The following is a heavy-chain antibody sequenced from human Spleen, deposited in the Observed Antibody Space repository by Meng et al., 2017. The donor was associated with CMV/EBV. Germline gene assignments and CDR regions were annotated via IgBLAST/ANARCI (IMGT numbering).Heavy chain of an antibody. Sequence: GGSLRLSCGTSGFTFINYGMHWVRQAPGKGLEWVAFIRKDGSNEYYVDSVRGRFTISRDNSKSTVYLQMNSLRGEDTAVYFCGRGNLSFDIWGPGTMVTVSS. CDR2: IRKDGSNE. CDR3: GRGNLSFDI. J-gene: IGHJ3*02. CDR1: GFTFINYG. V-gene: IGHV3-30*02.